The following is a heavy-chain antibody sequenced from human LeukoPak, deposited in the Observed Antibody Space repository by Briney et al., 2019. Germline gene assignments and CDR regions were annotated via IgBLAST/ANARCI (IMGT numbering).Heavy chain of an antibody. J-gene: IGHJ4*02. CDR2: ISWNSGSI. V-gene: IGHV3-9*01. D-gene: IGHD6-6*01. CDR3: AKEKAARPRPLPSLNY. Sequence: PGGSLRLSCAASGFTFDDYAMHWVRQAPGKGLEWVSGISWNSGSIGYADSVKGRFTISRDNSKNTLYLQMNSLRAEDTAVYYCAKEKAARPRPLPSLNYWGQGTLVTVSS. CDR1: GFTFDDYA.